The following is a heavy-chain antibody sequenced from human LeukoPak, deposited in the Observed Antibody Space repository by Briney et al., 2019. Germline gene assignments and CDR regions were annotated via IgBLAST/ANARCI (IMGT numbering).Heavy chain of an antibody. CDR1: GFTFRSYW. CDR2: VIRDGSFT. V-gene: IGHV3-74*01. J-gene: IGHJ4*02. D-gene: IGHD5-24*01. Sequence: GGCLRLSCAVSGFTFRSYWMHWVRHAPGKGLEWVSRVIRDGSFTTYAYSVKGRFTISRDNAKNALYLQMTSLRAEDTAVYFCVRDGDDFNFDYWGQGSLVTVSS. CDR3: VRDGDDFNFDY.